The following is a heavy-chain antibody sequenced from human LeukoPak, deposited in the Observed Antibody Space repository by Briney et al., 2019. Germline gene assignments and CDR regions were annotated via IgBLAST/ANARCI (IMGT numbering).Heavy chain of an antibody. CDR1: GGSISSYY. D-gene: IGHD3-10*01. CDR3: AFHTISAFDI. CDR2: IYYSGST. V-gene: IGHV4-59*01. Sequence: PSETLSLTCTVSGGSISSYYWSWIRQPPGKGLEWIGYIYYSGSTNYNPSLKSRVPISVDTSKNQFSLKLSSVTAADTAVYYCAFHTISAFDIWGQGTMVTVSS. J-gene: IGHJ3*02.